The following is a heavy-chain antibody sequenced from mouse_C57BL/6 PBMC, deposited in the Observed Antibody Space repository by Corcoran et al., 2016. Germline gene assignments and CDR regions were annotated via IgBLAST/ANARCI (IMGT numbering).Heavy chain of an antibody. D-gene: IGHD4-1*01. CDR3: ARRDLTDYAMDY. CDR2: INPNNGGT. V-gene: IGHV1-26*01. Sequence: EVQLQQSGPELVKPGASVKISCKASGYTFPDYYMNWVKQSHGKSLEWIGDINPNNGGTSYNQKFKGKATLTVDKSSSTAYMELRSLTSEDSAVYYCARRDLTDYAMDYWGQGTSVTVSS. J-gene: IGHJ4*01. CDR1: GYTFPDYY.